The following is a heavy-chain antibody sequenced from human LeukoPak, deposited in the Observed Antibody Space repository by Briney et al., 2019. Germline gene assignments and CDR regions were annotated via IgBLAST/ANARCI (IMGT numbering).Heavy chain of an antibody. CDR2: INPSGGST. CDR1: GYTFTSYY. CDR3: ARGRSGGGIVVVILHDAFDI. V-gene: IGHV1-46*01. D-gene: IGHD3-22*01. Sequence: ASVKVSCKASGYTFTSYYMHWVRQAPGQGLEWMGIINPSGGSTSYAQKFQGRVTMTRDTSTSTVYMELSSLRSEDTAVYYCARGRSGGGIVVVILHDAFDIWGQGTMVTVSS. J-gene: IGHJ3*02.